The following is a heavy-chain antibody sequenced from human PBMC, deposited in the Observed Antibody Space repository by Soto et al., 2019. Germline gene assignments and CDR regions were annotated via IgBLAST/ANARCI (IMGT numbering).Heavy chain of an antibody. V-gene: IGHV2-5*02. CDR3: THRDGSLSWSDS. CDR1: GFSLTTSGEG. CDR2: IYWDDDK. Sequence: QITLKESGPTLVKPTQTLTLTCTFSGFSLTTSGEGVGWIRQPPGKALEWLAIIYWDDDKRYSTSLSNRLTITNDTSKKQVALTISNIDPADTATYYCTHRDGSLSWSDSWGQGTLVTVSS. J-gene: IGHJ5*01. D-gene: IGHD3-16*01.